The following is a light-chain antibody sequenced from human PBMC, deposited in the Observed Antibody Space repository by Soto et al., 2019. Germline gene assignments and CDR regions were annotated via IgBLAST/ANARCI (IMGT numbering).Light chain of an antibody. CDR1: QSLTSW. V-gene: IGKV1-5*03. CDR3: QQYSTYPLT. J-gene: IGKJ4*01. Sequence: DIPMTQSPTTLSASVGDRVTITCRASQSLTSWLAWYQQKPGKAPKLLIHKASSLGSGVPSRFSGSGSGTEFTLTISSLQPDDFATYYCQQYSTYPLTFGGGTKVEIK. CDR2: KAS.